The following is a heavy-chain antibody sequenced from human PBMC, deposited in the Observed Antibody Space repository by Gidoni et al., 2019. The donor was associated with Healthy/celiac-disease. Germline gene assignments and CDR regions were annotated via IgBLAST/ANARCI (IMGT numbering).Heavy chain of an antibody. CDR1: GVTFEDYA. J-gene: IGHJ4*02. CDR3: AKDTTYYYDSSGYSYDY. V-gene: IGHV3-9*01. Sequence: EVQLVESGGGLVQPGRSLRISCAASGVTFEDYAMHWVLQAPGKGLEWVSGISLNSGSIGYADSVKGRFTISRDNAKNSLYLQMNSLRAEDTALYYCAKDTTYYYDSSGYSYDYWGQGILVTVSS. CDR2: ISLNSGSI. D-gene: IGHD3-22*01.